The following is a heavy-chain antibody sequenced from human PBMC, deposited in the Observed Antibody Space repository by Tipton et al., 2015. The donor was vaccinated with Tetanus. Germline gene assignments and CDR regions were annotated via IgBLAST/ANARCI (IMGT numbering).Heavy chain of an antibody. CDR3: ARESITIFGVVSIDY. CDR1: GDSVSSSGYF. CDR2: IYHSGTT. Sequence: TLSLTCTVSGDSVSSSGYFWGWIRQSPGKGLEWIGEIYHSGTTNYNPSLKSRVTMSVGNSKNQFSLKLNSVTAADTAVYYCARESITIFGVVSIDYWGQGTLVTVSS. J-gene: IGHJ4*02. D-gene: IGHD3-3*01. V-gene: IGHV4-39*07.